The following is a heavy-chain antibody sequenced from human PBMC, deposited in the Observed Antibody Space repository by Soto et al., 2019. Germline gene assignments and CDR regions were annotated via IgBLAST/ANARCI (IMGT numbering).Heavy chain of an antibody. CDR3: ERDLYGDYWFDP. CDR2: INPSGGST. CDR1: GYTFTSYY. V-gene: IGHV1-46*01. J-gene: IGHJ5*02. D-gene: IGHD4-17*01. Sequence: QVQLVQSGAEVKKPGASVKVSCKASGYTFTSYYMHWVRQAPGQGLEWMGIINPSGGSTSYAQKFPGRVTMTRDTATSTVYMELSSLRSEDTAVYYWERDLYGDYWFDPWGQGTLVTVSS.